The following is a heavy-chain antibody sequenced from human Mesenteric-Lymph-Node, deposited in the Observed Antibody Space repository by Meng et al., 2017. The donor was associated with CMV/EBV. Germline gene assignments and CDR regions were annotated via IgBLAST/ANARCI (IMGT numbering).Heavy chain of an antibody. CDR1: GYTFITYG. D-gene: IGHD2-2*01. J-gene: IGHJ6*02. Sequence: ASVKVSCKTSGYTFITYGISWVRQAPGQGLEWMGWISTYNGNTNYAQKFQGRVTVITDTSTSTAYMELRSLRSDDTAVYYCASWYCSSTSCYRNPYYYYGMDVWGQGTTVTVSS. V-gene: IGHV1-18*01. CDR3: ASWYCSSTSCYRNPYYYYGMDV. CDR2: ISTYNGNT.